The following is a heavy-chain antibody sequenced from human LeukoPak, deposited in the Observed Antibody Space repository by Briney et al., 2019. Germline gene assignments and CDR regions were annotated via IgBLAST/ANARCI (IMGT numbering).Heavy chain of an antibody. CDR1: GGSISSSSYY. J-gene: IGHJ3*02. Sequence: PSETLSLTCTVSGGSISSSSYYWGWIRQPPGKGREWIGSIYYSGSTYYNPSLKSRVTISVDTSKNQFSLKLSSVTAADTAVYYCARYKSRTSGFCILGQGTMDTVSS. CDR3: ARYKSRTSGFCI. CDR2: IYYSGST. D-gene: IGHD3-22*01. V-gene: IGHV4-39*01.